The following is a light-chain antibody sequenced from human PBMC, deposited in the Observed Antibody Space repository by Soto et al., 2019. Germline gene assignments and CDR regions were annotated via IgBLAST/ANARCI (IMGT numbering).Light chain of an antibody. Sequence: DIQMTQSPSTLSASVGDRVTITCRASQTLSNWLAWYQQKPGKAPKLLIYDASSLHSGAPSRFSGSGSGAEFTLTISSLQPDDFATYWCQQDESFPFTFGPGTKV. CDR2: DAS. V-gene: IGKV1-5*01. CDR3: QQDESFPFT. CDR1: QTLSNW. J-gene: IGKJ3*01.